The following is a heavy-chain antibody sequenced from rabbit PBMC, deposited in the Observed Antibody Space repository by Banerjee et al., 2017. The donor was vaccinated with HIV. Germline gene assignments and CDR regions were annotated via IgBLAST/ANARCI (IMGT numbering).Heavy chain of an antibody. Sequence: WVRQAPGKGLEWIAYIYPDYGSTNYASWVNGRFTISLDNAQNTLYLQLNSLTAADTATYFCARDLTGVTGWNFNLWGPGTLVTVS. V-gene: IGHV1S7*01. CDR3: ARDLTGVTGWNFNL. CDR2: IYPDYGST. J-gene: IGHJ4*01. D-gene: IGHD7-1*01.